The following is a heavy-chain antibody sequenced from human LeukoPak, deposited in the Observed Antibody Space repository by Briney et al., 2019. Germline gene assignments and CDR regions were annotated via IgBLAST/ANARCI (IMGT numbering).Heavy chain of an antibody. CDR3: GRAADSGSYYNSGFDY. J-gene: IGHJ4*02. CDR2: ISAYNRNT. CDR1: GYTFTSYG. V-gene: IGHV1-18*01. D-gene: IGHD3-10*01. Sequence: ASVKVSCKASGYTFTSYGISWVRQAPGQGREWMGWISAYNRNTNYAQKLHGRVTMTTDTSTSTAYMELRSLRSDDTAVYYCGRAADSGSYYNSGFDYWGQGTLVTVSS.